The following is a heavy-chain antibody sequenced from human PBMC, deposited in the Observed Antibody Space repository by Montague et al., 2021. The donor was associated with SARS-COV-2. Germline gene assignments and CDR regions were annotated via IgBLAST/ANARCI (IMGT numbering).Heavy chain of an antibody. V-gene: IGHV3-20*04. D-gene: IGHD1-26*01. Sequence: SLRLSCAASGFTFGDHGMSWVRQAPGKGLEWVSGINWNGGSTGYADSVKGRFTISRGNAKNSLYMQMNSLRAEDTALYYCARGIVGATVPLDYYYGMDVWGQGTTVTVSS. CDR3: ARGIVGATVPLDYYYGMDV. J-gene: IGHJ6*02. CDR1: GFTFGDHG. CDR2: INWNGGST.